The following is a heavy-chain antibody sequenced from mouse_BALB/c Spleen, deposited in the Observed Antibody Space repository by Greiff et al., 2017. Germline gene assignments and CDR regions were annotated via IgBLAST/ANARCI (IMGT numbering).Heavy chain of an antibody. V-gene: IGHV1-39*01. J-gene: IGHJ4*01. Sequence: EVKLMESGPELEKPGASVKISCKASGYSFTGYNMNWVKQSNGKSLEWIGNIDPYYGGTSYNQKFKGKATLTVDKSSSTAYMQLKSLTSEDSAVYYCARLMITTGYYAMDYWGQGTSVTVSS. CDR2: IDPYYGGT. D-gene: IGHD2-4*01. CDR3: ARLMITTGYYAMDY. CDR1: GYSFTGYN.